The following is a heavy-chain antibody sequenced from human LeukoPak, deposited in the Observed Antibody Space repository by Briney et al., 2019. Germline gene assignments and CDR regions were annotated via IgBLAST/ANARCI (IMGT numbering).Heavy chain of an antibody. CDR1: GYTFTNYA. CDR2: INPGNGDT. CDR3: ARGQYYYVMDV. Sequence: ASVKVSCKGSGYTFTNYAIHWVRQAPGQSLEWLGWINPGNGDTKYSQDFQGRVTINTDTSAATAYVELNSLTSEDTAVYYCARGQYYYVMDVWGQGTTVTVSS. V-gene: IGHV1-3*01. D-gene: IGHD3-16*01. J-gene: IGHJ6*02.